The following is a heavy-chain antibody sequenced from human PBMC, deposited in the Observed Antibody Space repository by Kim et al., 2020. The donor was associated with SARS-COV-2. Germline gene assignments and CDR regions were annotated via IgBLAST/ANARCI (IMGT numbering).Heavy chain of an antibody. J-gene: IGHJ3*02. D-gene: IGHD3-22*01. CDR3: ARETGSITMISPPAFDI. V-gene: IGHV3-30*07. Sequence: VKGRFTISRDNSKNTLYLQRNSLRAEDTAVYYCARETGSITMISPPAFDIWGQGTMVTVSS.